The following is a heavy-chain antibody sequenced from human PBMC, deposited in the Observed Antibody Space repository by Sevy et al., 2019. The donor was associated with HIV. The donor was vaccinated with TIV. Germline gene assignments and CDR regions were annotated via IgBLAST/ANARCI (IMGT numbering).Heavy chain of an antibody. J-gene: IGHJ4*02. CDR3: TTDRPDRLAVAGSLDY. CDR1: GFTFSNAW. V-gene: IGHV3-15*01. D-gene: IGHD6-19*01. Sequence: GGSLRLSCAASGFTFSNAWMSWVRQAPGKGLEWVGRIKSKTDGGTTDYAAPVKGRFTISRHDSKNTLYLQMNSLKTEDTAVYYCTTDRPDRLAVAGSLDYWGQGTLVTFSS. CDR2: IKSKTDGGTT.